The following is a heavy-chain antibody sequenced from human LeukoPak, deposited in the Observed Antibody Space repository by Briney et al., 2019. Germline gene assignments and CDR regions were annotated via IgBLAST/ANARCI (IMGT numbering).Heavy chain of an antibody. CDR1: GGSFSGYY. CDR3: ARDTVAGLFYYYMDV. D-gene: IGHD6-19*01. J-gene: IGHJ6*03. Sequence: SETLSLTCAVYGGSFSGYYWSWIRQPPGKGLEWIGYIYYSGSTNYNPSLKSRVTISVDTSKNQFSLQLNSVTPEDTAVYYCARDTVAGLFYYYMDVWGKGTTVTVSS. V-gene: IGHV4-59*12. CDR2: IYYSGST.